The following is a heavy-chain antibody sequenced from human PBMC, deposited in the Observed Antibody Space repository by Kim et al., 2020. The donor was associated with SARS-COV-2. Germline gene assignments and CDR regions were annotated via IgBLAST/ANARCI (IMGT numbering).Heavy chain of an antibody. CDR3: ASYYYGSGSYYNVYFDY. J-gene: IGHJ4*02. CDR1: GGAFSSYA. V-gene: IGHV1-69*13. D-gene: IGHD3-10*01. CDR2: IIPIFGTA. Sequence: SVKVSCKASGGAFSSYAISWVRQAPGQGLEWMGGIIPIFGTANYAQKFQGRVTITADESTSTAYMELSSLRSEDTAVYYCASYYYGSGSYYNVYFDYWGQGTLVTVSS.